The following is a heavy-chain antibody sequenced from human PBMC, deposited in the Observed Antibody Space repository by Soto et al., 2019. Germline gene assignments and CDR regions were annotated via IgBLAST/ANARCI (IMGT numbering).Heavy chain of an antibody. V-gene: IGHV3-23*01. CDR3: GKASTVSWGDFDS. D-gene: IGHD6-13*01. J-gene: IGHJ4*02. CDR2: LSGNSRNI. Sequence: EVQLLESGGGLVQPGGSLRLSCAASGFTFSSYAMTWVRQAPGKGLEWVSALSGNSRNIFLADSVKGRFTISRDNSKNTLYLQMNSLRAEETAMYYCGKASTVSWGDFDSWGQGALITVSS. CDR1: GFTFSSYA.